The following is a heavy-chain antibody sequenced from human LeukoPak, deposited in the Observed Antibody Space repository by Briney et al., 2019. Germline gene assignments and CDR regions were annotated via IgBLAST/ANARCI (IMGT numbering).Heavy chain of an antibody. CDR2: ISYDENNK. Sequence: GSLRLSCAASGFTFSVYAMHWVRQAPGKGLEWVAIISYDENNKYYADSVRGRFTISRDNSKNTLYLQMNSLRAEDTAVYYCAKWYCTTTTCYYDYWGQGTLVTVSS. V-gene: IGHV3-30-3*02. CDR1: GFTFSVYA. D-gene: IGHD2-2*01. CDR3: AKWYCTTTTCYYDY. J-gene: IGHJ4*02.